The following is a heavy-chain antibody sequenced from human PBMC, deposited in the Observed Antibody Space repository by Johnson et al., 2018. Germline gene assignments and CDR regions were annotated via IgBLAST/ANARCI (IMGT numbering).Heavy chain of an antibody. CDR3: ARGLDAFDI. CDR1: GFTVDDYA. CDR2: ISWNSGSI. Sequence: VQLVQSGGGLVQPGRSLRLSCAASGFTVDDYAMHWVRQAPGKGLEWVSGISWNSGSIGYADSVRGRFTISRDNAKNSLYLQMNSLRAEDTAVYYCARGLDAFDIWGQGTMVTVSS. V-gene: IGHV3-9*01. J-gene: IGHJ3*02.